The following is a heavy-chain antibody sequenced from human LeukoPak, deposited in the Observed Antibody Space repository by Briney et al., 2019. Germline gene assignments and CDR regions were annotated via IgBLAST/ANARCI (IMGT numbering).Heavy chain of an antibody. CDR2: ISGSGGST. Sequence: PGGSLRLSCAASGFTFSSYAMSWVRQAPGKGLEWVSAISGSGGSTYYADSVKGRFTISRDNSKNTLYLQMNSLRAEDTAVYYCAEEVGSSSWYTDGIDYWGQGTLVTVSS. CDR1: GFTFSSYA. D-gene: IGHD6-13*01. J-gene: IGHJ4*02. CDR3: AEEVGSSSWYTDGIDY. V-gene: IGHV3-23*01.